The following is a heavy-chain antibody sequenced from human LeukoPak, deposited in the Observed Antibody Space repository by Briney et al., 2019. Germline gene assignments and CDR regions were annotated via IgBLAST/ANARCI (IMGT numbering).Heavy chain of an antibody. V-gene: IGHV3-33*06. D-gene: IGHD3-22*01. J-gene: IGHJ5*02. Sequence: PGRSLRLSCAASGFTFSSYGMHWVRQAPGKGLEWVAVIWYDGSNKYYADSVKGRFTISRDNSKNTLYLQMNSLRAEDTAVYYCAKNSLHRGYPYNWFDPWGQGTLVTVSS. CDR2: IWYDGSNK. CDR1: GFTFSSYG. CDR3: AKNSLHRGYPYNWFDP.